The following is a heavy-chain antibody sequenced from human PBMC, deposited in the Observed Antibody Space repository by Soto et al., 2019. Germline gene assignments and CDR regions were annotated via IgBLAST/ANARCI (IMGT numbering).Heavy chain of an antibody. CDR2: INHSGST. J-gene: IGHJ5*02. D-gene: IGHD3-10*01. CDR3: ASGRRRTMVRGRYWSDP. CDR1: GGSFSGYY. Sequence: QVQLQQWGAGLLKPSETLSLTCAVYGGSFSGYYWSWIRQPPGKGLEWMGEINHSGSTNYNPSLKSRVTISVETSNNQFSLKVSFVPAANTSVHYCASGRRRTMVRGRYWSDPWGQGTLVTVS. V-gene: IGHV4-34*01.